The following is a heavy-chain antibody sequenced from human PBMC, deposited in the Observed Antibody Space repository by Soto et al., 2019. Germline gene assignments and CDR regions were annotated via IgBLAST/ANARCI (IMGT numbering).Heavy chain of an antibody. J-gene: IGHJ4*02. V-gene: IGHV1-3*01. CDR2: INAGNGNT. Sequence: QVQLVQSGAEVKKPGASVKVSCKASGYTFTSYAMHWVRQAPGQRLEWMGWINAGNGNTKYSQKFQGRVTITRDTSASPAYMELSSLRSEDTGVYYCARGPGCPDGPGDYWGQGTLVTVSS. CDR1: GYTFTSYA. CDR3: ARGPGCPDGPGDY.